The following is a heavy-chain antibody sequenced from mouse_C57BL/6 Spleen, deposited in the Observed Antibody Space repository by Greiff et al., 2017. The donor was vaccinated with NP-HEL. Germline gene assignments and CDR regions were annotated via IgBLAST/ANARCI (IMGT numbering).Heavy chain of an antibody. D-gene: IGHD2-4*01. CDR3: TSYDYERRAWFAY. CDR2: LDPEDGDT. CDR1: GFNIKDYY. V-gene: IGHV14-1*01. Sequence: VQLQQSGAELVRPGASVKLSCTASGFNIKDYYMHWVKQRPEQGLEWIGSLDPEDGDTEYAPKFQGQATMTADTSSNTAYLQLSSLTSEDTAVYYGTSYDYERRAWFAYWGQGTLVTVSA. J-gene: IGHJ3*01.